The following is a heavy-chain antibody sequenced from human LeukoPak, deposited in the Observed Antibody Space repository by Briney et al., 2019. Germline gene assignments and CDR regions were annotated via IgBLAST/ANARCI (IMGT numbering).Heavy chain of an antibody. D-gene: IGHD5-12*01. Sequence: SETLSLTCTVSGDSIISTNYYWGWIRQPPGKGLEWIGHIYYSGATYYNSSLKSRVTISVDTSKNQFSLKLNFVTAADTAVYYCARVATVLGYYGMDVWGQGTTVTVSS. V-gene: IGHV4-39*01. CDR1: GDSIISTNYY. CDR2: IYYSGAT. J-gene: IGHJ6*02. CDR3: ARVATVLGYYGMDV.